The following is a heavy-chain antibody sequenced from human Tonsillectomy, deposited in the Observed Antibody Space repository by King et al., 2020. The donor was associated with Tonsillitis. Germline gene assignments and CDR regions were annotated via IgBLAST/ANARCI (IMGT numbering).Heavy chain of an antibody. Sequence: VQLVESGGGVVQPGRSLRLSCAASGFTFSTYTMHWVRQAPGKGLEWVAVISNDGSNKYYADSVQGRFTISRDKSKNTLYLQMNSLRAEDTAVYYCARAPLYDSGRGIVLDFWGQGTLVTVSS. CDR3: ARAPLYDSGRGIVLDF. V-gene: IGHV3-30-3*01. CDR2: ISNDGSNK. CDR1: GFTFSTYT. J-gene: IGHJ4*02. D-gene: IGHD6-13*01.